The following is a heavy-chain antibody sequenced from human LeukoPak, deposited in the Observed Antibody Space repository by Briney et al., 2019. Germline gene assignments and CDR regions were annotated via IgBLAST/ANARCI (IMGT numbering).Heavy chain of an antibody. CDR3: ARGPVSPKDYYYYYGMDV. D-gene: IGHD2-8*01. CDR2: IYHSGST. Sequence: SETLSLTCAVSGGSISSGGYSWSWNRQPRGKGLEWIGYIYHSGSTYYNPSFKSRVTISVDRSKNQFSLKLSSVTAADTAVYYCARGPVSPKDYYYYYGMDVWGQGTTVTVSS. J-gene: IGHJ6*02. V-gene: IGHV4-30-2*01. CDR1: GGSISSGGYS.